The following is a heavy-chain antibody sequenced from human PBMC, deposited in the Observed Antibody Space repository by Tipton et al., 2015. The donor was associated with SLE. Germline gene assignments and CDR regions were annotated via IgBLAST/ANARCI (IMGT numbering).Heavy chain of an antibody. Sequence: GLVKPSETLSLTCAVYGGSFSGYYWSWIRQPPGKGLEWIGEINHSGSTNYNPSLKSRVTISVDTSKNQFSLKLSSVTAADTAVYYCARVIAAADYFDYWGQGTLVTVSS. CDR3: ARVIAAADYFDY. CDR2: INHSGST. CDR1: GGSFSGYY. V-gene: IGHV4-34*01. D-gene: IGHD6-13*01. J-gene: IGHJ4*02.